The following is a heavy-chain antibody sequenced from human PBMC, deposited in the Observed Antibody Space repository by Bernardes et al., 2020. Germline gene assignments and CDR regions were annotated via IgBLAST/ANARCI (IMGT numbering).Heavy chain of an antibody. V-gene: IGHV4-34*01. J-gene: IGHJ4*02. D-gene: IGHD5-12*01. Sequence: SESLSLTCAVYGGSFRGYYWSWIRQPPGKGLEWIGEINHSGRTNYNPSLKSRVTISVDTSKNQFSLKLSSVTAADTAVYYCARAGPPFRPHSGYDWREYYFDYWGQGTLVTVSS. CDR1: GGSFRGYY. CDR2: INHSGRT. CDR3: ARAGPPFRPHSGYDWREYYFDY.